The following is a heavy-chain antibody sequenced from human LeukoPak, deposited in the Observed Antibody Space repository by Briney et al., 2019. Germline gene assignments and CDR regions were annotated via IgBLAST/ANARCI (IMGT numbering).Heavy chain of an antibody. CDR3: ARGSSNSGSYYNWFDP. J-gene: IGHJ5*02. CDR2: ISSSSSYI. D-gene: IGHD1-26*01. CDR1: GYTLTELS. V-gene: IGHV3-21*01. Sequence: SCKVSGYTLTELSMHWIRQAPGKGLEWVSSISSSSSYIYYADSVKGRFTISRDNAKNSLFLQMNSLRAEDTAVYYCARGSSNSGSYYNWFDPWGQGTLVTVSS.